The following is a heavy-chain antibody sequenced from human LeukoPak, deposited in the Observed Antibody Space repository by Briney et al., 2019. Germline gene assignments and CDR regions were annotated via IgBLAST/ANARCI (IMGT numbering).Heavy chain of an antibody. D-gene: IGHD3-10*01. J-gene: IGHJ6*03. V-gene: IGHV1-69*13. CDR3: ARDSGFGEYYYYYYMDV. Sequence: SVKVSCKASGGTFSSYAISWVRQAPGQGLEWMGGIIPIFGTANYAQKFQGRVTITADESTSTAYMELSSLRSEDTAVYYCARDSGFGEYYYYYYMDVWGKGTTVTISS. CDR2: IIPIFGTA. CDR1: GGTFSSYA.